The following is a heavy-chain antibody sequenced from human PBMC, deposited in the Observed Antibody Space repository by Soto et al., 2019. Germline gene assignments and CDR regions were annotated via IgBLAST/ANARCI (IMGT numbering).Heavy chain of an antibody. CDR2: IYRTGST. Sequence: SETLSLTCAVSGGSFTSNNWWTWVRQPPGQGLEWIGEIYRTGSTNYNPSLKSRVTIPLDKSENQFSLKVTSLTAADTAVYYCASRDPGTSVDYWGQGTLVTVSS. V-gene: IGHV4-4*02. D-gene: IGHD1-7*01. CDR3: ASRDPGTSVDY. J-gene: IGHJ4*02. CDR1: GGSFTSNNW.